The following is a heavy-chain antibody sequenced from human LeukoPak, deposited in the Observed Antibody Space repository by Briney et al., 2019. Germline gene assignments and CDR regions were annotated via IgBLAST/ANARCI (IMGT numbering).Heavy chain of an antibody. CDR2: MNPNSGNT. D-gene: IGHD3-10*01. CDR1: GYTLTSYD. J-gene: IGHJ5*02. Sequence: ASVKVSCKASGYTLTSYDINWVRQATGQGLEWMGWMNPNSGNTGYAQKFQGRVTMTRDTSTSTVYMELSSLRSEDTAVYYCARDWHYGSGSYSLGVRFDPWGQGTLVTVSS. V-gene: IGHV1-8*02. CDR3: ARDWHYGSGSYSLGVRFDP.